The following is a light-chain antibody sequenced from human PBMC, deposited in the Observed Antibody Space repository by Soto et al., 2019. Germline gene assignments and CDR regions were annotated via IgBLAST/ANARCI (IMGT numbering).Light chain of an antibody. CDR2: DVS. V-gene: IGLV2-14*01. J-gene: IGLJ2*01. Sequence: QSALTQPASVSGSPGQSITISCTGTSSDVGGYNYVSWYQQHPGKAPKLMIYDVSNRPSGVSNRFSGSKSGNTASLTISGLQAEDEADYYCCSYTTSSTSLFAGGTQLTVL. CDR3: CSYTTSSTSL. CDR1: SSDVGGYNY.